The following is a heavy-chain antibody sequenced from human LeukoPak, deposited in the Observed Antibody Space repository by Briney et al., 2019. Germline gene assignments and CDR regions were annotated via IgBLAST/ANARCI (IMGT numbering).Heavy chain of an antibody. Sequence: PGGSLRLSCAASGFTFSSYSMSWVRQAPGKGLEWVSSISSSSTYIHYPDSVKGRFTISRDNAKNSLYLQMNSLRAEDTAVYYCARDHSNARGYFMDVWGKGTTVTVSS. J-gene: IGHJ6*03. D-gene: IGHD4-11*01. CDR1: GFTFSSYS. CDR3: ARDHSNARGYFMDV. CDR2: ISSSSTYI. V-gene: IGHV3-21*01.